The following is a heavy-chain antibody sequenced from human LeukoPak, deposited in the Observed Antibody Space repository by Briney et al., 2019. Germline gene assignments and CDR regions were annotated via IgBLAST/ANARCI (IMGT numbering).Heavy chain of an antibody. Sequence: SETLSLTCTVPGGSMSSDYWSWIRQPPGKGLEWIAYIFYSGSTSYNPSLKSRVTISMNTSKNQFSLKVTSVTAADTAVYYCARGPGSDAFDMWGQGTMVTVSS. D-gene: IGHD6-25*01. J-gene: IGHJ3*02. CDR3: ARGPGSDAFDM. V-gene: IGHV4-59*01. CDR2: IFYSGST. CDR1: GGSMSSDY.